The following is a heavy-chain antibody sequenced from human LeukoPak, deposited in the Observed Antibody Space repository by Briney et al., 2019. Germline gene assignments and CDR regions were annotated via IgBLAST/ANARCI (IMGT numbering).Heavy chain of an antibody. D-gene: IGHD5-12*01. Sequence: PSETLSLTCTVSGGSISSGGYYWSWIRQHPGKGLEWIGYIYYSGSTYYNPSLKSRVTISVDTSKNQFSLKLSSVTAADTAVYYCAREQHHSGYDSYFDYWGQGTLVTVSS. CDR3: AREQHHSGYDSYFDY. CDR2: IYYSGST. V-gene: IGHV4-31*03. CDR1: GGSISSGGYY. J-gene: IGHJ4*02.